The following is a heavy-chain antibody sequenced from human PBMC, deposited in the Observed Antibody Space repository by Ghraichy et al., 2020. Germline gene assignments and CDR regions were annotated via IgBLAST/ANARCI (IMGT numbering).Heavy chain of an antibody. CDR1: GGTFSSYA. CDR2: IIPIFGTA. Sequence: SVKVSCKASGGTFSSYAISWVRQAPGQGLEWMGGIIPIFGTANYAQKFQGRVTITADESTSTAYMELSSLRSEDTAVYYCAFPGYDWENWFDPWGQGTLVTVSS. D-gene: IGHD5-12*01. J-gene: IGHJ5*02. V-gene: IGHV1-69*13. CDR3: AFPGYDWENWFDP.